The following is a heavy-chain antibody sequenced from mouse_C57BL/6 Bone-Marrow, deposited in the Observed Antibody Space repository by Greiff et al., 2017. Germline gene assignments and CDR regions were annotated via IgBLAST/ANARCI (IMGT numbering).Heavy chain of an antibody. D-gene: IGHD2-3*01. J-gene: IGHJ3*01. CDR1: GYTFTSYW. Sequence: QVQLQQPGAELVKPGASVKVSCKASGYTFTSYWMHWVKQRPGQGLEWIGRIHPSDSDTNYNQKFKGKATLTVDKSSSTAYMQLSSLTSEDSAVYYFAKCPGDGYYVGWFAYWGQGALGTVSA. V-gene: IGHV1-74*01. CDR2: IHPSDSDT. CDR3: AKCPGDGYYVGWFAY.